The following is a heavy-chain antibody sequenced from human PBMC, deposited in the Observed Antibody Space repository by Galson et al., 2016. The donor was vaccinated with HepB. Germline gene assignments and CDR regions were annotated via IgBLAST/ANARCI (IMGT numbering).Heavy chain of an antibody. Sequence: SETLSLTCAVSGGSISNYYWSWIRQPPGKGLEWIGFVYHSGSTDYNPAPKSRVTISVDTFKSQFSLKLSSVTAADTAIYYCAGRAGDSRGYDFFYYLDSWGQGTLVTVSS. J-gene: IGHJ4*02. D-gene: IGHD3-22*01. V-gene: IGHV4-59*01. CDR3: AGRAGDSRGYDFFYYLDS. CDR2: VYHSGST. CDR1: GGSISNYY.